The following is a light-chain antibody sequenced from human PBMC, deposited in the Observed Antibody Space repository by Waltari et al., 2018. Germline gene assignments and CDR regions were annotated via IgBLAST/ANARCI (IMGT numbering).Light chain of an antibody. J-gene: IGKJ1*01. Sequence: DIKMTQSPSTLSASLGARVTISCRASQSINGWLAWYQQIPGMAPKLLICKASSLQSGVPSRFSGSGSGTEFTLTISSLQPDDFASYYCQQYSTYPWTFGQGTKVEIK. CDR3: QQYSTYPWT. CDR1: QSINGW. CDR2: KAS. V-gene: IGKV1-5*03.